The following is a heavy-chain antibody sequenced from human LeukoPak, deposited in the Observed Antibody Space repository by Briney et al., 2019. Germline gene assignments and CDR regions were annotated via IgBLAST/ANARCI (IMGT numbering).Heavy chain of an antibody. D-gene: IGHD6-19*01. CDR3: ARTTEPVAHAFDY. CDR2: INTRGST. J-gene: IGHJ4*02. CDR1: GGSMNSYY. Sequence: SETLSLTCTVSGGSMNSYYWTWIRQPAGKGLEWIGRINTRGSTNYSPSLKSRVTMSVDSSKNQLSLMLNSVTAADTAVYYCARTTEPVAHAFDYWGQGTLVTASS. V-gene: IGHV4-4*07.